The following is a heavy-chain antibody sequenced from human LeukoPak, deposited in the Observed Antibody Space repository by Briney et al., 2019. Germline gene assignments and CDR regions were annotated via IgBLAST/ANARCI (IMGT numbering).Heavy chain of an antibody. D-gene: IGHD5-24*01. Sequence: SETLSLTCTVSGGSISSGDYYWSWIRQPAGKGLEWIGRIYTSGSTNYNPSLKSRVTISVGTSKNQFSLKLSSVTAADTAVYYCARAPRMAKLYFDYWGQGTLVTVSS. J-gene: IGHJ4*02. CDR2: IYTSGST. CDR3: ARAPRMAKLYFDY. CDR1: GGSISSGDYY. V-gene: IGHV4-61*02.